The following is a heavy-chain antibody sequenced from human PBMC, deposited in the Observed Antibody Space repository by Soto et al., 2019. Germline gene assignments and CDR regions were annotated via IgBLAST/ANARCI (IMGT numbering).Heavy chain of an antibody. Sequence: GGSLRLSCAASGFTFSNYDMHCVRQVTGKGLEWVSTIGTAGDTYYPGSVKGRFTISRENAKNSLYLQTNSLRAEDTAVYYCARGRLISLYYFDYWGQGTLVTVS. CDR2: IGTAGDT. CDR1: GFTFSNYD. J-gene: IGHJ4*02. CDR3: ARGRLISLYYFDY. D-gene: IGHD2-8*01. V-gene: IGHV3-13*01.